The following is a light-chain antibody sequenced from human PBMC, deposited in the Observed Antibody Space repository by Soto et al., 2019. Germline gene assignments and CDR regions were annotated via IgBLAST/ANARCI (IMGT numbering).Light chain of an antibody. Sequence: EIVMTQSPATLSVSPGERATLSCRASQSVSSSLAWYQQKPGQAPRLLIYGASTRALGVPARFIGSGSGTESTLTISSLQSEDFAVYYCQQHNNWPLITFGQGTRLDIK. J-gene: IGKJ5*01. V-gene: IGKV3-15*01. CDR3: QQHNNWPLIT. CDR2: GAS. CDR1: QSVSSS.